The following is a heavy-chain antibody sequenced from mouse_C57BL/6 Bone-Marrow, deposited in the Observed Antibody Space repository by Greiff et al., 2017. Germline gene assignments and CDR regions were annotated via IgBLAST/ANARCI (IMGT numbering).Heavy chain of an antibody. Sequence: QVQLQQSGPELVKPGASVKISCKASGYAFSSSWMNWVQQRPGKGLGWIGRIYPGDGDTNYNGKFKGKATLTADKSSSTAYMQLSSLTSADSAVYFCARPRFAYWGQGTLVTVSA. J-gene: IGHJ3*01. CDR3: ARPRFAY. CDR1: GYAFSSSW. V-gene: IGHV1-82*01. CDR2: IYPGDGDT.